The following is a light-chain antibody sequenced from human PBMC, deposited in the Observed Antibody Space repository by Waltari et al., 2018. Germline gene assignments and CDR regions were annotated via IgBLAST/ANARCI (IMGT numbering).Light chain of an antibody. CDR2: AVT. CDR1: SSDIGTYNI. Sequence: QSALTQPASVSGTPGQSITIPCTGTSSDIGTYNIVSWYQQHPGKVPKLMIFAVTKRPSGXXDRFFGSKSANTASLTISGLQAEDEANYYCTSYTTSSTWVFGGGTRLTVL. J-gene: IGLJ3*02. CDR3: TSYTTSSTWV. V-gene: IGLV2-14*01.